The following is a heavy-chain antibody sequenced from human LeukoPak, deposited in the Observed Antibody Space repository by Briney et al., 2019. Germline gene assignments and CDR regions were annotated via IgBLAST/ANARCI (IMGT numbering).Heavy chain of an antibody. Sequence: SETLSLTCTVSGGSISSRTYYWGWIRQPPGKGLEWIASIYYSGSTYYNPSLKSRVTISVDTSKNQFSLKLSSVTAADTAVYYCARTLTMVRGVIEWYFDLWGRGTLVTVSS. V-gene: IGHV4-39*01. CDR2: IYYSGST. CDR1: GGSISSRTYY. D-gene: IGHD3-10*01. J-gene: IGHJ2*01. CDR3: ARTLTMVRGVIEWYFDL.